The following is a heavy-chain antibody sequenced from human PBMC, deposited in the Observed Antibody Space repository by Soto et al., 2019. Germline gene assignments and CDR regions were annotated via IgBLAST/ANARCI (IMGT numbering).Heavy chain of an antibody. J-gene: IGHJ6*02. CDR2: IYYTGTT. CDR1: GGSISNYY. Sequence: KPSETLSLTCTVSGGSISNYYWSWIRQPPGKGLEWIGYIYYTGTTYYSPSLQSRVTISVDTSKNQFSLKLTSVTAADTAVYYCARDVRITLTRGGYYYYAMDVWGQGTAVTVSS. CDR3: ARDVRITLTRGGYYYYAMDV. D-gene: IGHD4-17*01. V-gene: IGHV4-59*01.